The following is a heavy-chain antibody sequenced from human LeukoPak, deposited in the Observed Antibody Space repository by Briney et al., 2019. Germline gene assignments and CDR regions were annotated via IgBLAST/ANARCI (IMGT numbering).Heavy chain of an antibody. CDR3: AKDAVGWELLSAFDI. V-gene: IGHV3-23*01. CDR2: ISGSGRST. Sequence: GGSLRLSCAASGFTFSNYVMNWVRQAPGKGLEWVSGISGSGRSTYYADSVKGRFTISRHSSKNTLYLQMNSLRAEDTAVYYCAKDAVGWELLSAFDIWGQGTMVTVSS. J-gene: IGHJ3*02. CDR1: GFTFSNYV. D-gene: IGHD1-26*01.